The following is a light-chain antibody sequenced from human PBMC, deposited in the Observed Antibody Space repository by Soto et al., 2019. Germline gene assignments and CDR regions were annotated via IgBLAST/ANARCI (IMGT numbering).Light chain of an antibody. V-gene: IGKV3-11*01. Sequence: IVMTQSPATLFLSPGERATLSCRASQSFRGYLAWYQQKPGQAPRLLXYDASNRASGIPARFSGSGSGTDFTLTISTLEPEDFAVYYCQQRSNRPPITFGQGTRLEIK. CDR3: QQRSNRPPIT. CDR1: QSFRGY. CDR2: DAS. J-gene: IGKJ5*01.